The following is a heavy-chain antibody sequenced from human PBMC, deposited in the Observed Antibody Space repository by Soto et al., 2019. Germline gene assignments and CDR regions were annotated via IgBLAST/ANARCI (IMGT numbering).Heavy chain of an antibody. V-gene: IGHV4-59*01. CDR3: ARVSHIVVVPAVRGAFDI. CDR2: IYDSGTT. D-gene: IGHD2-21*02. Sequence: QVQLQESGPGLEKASETLSLTCTVSGGSMSGYYWSWIRQPPGKGLEWIGFIYDSGTTNYNPSLKSRGTISIDTSKNQFPLKLTSVTAADTAVYYCARVSHIVVVPAVRGAFDIWGQGTMITVPS. CDR1: GGSMSGYY. J-gene: IGHJ3*02.